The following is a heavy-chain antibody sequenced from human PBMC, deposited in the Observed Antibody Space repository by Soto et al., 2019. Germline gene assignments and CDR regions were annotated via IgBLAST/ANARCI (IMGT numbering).Heavy chain of an antibody. CDR3: ARHLGYCSGDSCQGYYYYGMDV. D-gene: IGHD2-15*01. CDR1: GYSFTSYW. V-gene: IGHV5-51*01. Sequence: GESLKISCKGSGYSFTSYWIGWVRQMPGKGLEWMGIIYPGDSDTRYSPSFQGQVTISADKSISTAYLQWSSLKASDTAMYYCARHLGYCSGDSCQGYYYYGMDVWGQGTTVTVSS. CDR2: IYPGDSDT. J-gene: IGHJ6*02.